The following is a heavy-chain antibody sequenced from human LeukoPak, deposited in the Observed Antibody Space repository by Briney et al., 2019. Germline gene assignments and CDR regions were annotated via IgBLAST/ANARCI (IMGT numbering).Heavy chain of an antibody. V-gene: IGHV4-34*01. CDR3: ARGVESRYSSSWYSFDY. J-gene: IGHJ4*02. D-gene: IGHD6-13*01. CDR2: INHSGST. Sequence: PSETLSLTCAVYGGSFSGYYWSWIHQPPGKGLEWIGEINHSGSTNYNPSLKSRVTISVDTSKNQFSLKLSSVTAADTAVYYCARGVESRYSSSWYSFDYWGQGTLVTVSS. CDR1: GGSFSGYY.